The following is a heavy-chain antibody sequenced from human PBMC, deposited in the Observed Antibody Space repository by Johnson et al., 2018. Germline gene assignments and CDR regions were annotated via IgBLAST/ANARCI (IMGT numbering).Heavy chain of an antibody. J-gene: IGHJ4*02. CDR3: ARGELLWGDF. Sequence: VQLVESGGGLVQPGGSLRLSCAASVFTFSSYALNWVRQAPGKGLEWVSTISGRGGSTYYAYSVKGRFTISRDNSKNTLSLQMNSLIAEDTAVYFCARGELLWGDFWGQGTLVTVSS. CDR1: VFTFSSYA. V-gene: IGHV3-23*04. D-gene: IGHD3-10*01. CDR2: ISGRGGST.